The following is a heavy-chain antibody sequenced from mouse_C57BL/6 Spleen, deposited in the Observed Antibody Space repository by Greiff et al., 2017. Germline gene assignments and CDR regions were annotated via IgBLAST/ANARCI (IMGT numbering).Heavy chain of an antibody. CDR1: GYTFTSYW. CDR2: IHPNSGST. CDR3: ARRGGYDRYYYFDY. Sequence: QVQLQQPGAELVKPGASVKLSCKASGYTFTSYWMHWVKQRPGQGLEWIGMIHPNSGSTNYNEKFKSKATLTVDKSSSTAYMQLSSRTSEDSAVYYCARRGGYDRYYYFDYWGQGTTLTVSS. J-gene: IGHJ2*01. V-gene: IGHV1-64*01. D-gene: IGHD2-2*01.